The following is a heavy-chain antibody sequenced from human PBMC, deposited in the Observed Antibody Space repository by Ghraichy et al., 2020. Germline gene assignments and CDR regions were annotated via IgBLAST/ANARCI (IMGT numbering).Heavy chain of an antibody. V-gene: IGHV3-21*01. Sequence: GGSLRLSCVGSGFTLSGYSMNWVRQSPGKGLEWVSSISSSSIYIYYAESVQGRFTISRDNARNSLYLQMSSLRAEDTAVYYCASSTTSYRSSVLNAFDIWGQGTMVTVSS. J-gene: IGHJ3*02. CDR3: ASSTTSYRSSVLNAFDI. CDR2: ISSSSIYI. D-gene: IGHD2-2*01. CDR1: GFTLSGYS.